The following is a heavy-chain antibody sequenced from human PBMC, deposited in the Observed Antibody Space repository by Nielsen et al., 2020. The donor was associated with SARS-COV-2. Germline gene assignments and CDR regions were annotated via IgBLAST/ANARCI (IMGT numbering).Heavy chain of an antibody. CDR1: GYIFSTYW. J-gene: IGHJ4*02. CDR2: IDPSDSYT. Sequence: KVSCKGSGYIFSTYWISWVRQMPGKGLEWMGRIDPSDSYTTYNPSFQGHVTISADKSFSTAYLQWSSLKASDTAMYYCARGDYYDSSGYYDYWGQGTLVTVSS. D-gene: IGHD3-22*01. CDR3: ARGDYYDSSGYYDY. V-gene: IGHV5-10-1*01.